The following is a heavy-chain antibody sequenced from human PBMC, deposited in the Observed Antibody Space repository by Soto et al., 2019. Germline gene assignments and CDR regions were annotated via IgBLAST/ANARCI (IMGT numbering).Heavy chain of an antibody. Sequence: ASVKVSCKASGYTFITYFMHWVRQAPGQGLEWMGVINPSRGTTSYAQKFQDRVTMTRDTSASTVYMELSSLRSEDTAMYYCARSYISSSYWFDPWGQGTLVTVSS. D-gene: IGHD6-6*01. V-gene: IGHV1-46*03. J-gene: IGHJ5*02. CDR2: INPSRGTT. CDR3: ARSYISSSYWFDP. CDR1: GYTFITYF.